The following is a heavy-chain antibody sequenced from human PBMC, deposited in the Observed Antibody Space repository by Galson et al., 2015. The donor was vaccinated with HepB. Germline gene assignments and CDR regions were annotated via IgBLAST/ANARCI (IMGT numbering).Heavy chain of an antibody. V-gene: IGHV1-69*13. D-gene: IGHD3-22*01. CDR3: ARYEYYDSSGYYAEYFQH. J-gene: IGHJ1*01. CDR2: IIPIFGTA. CDR1: GGTFSSYA. Sequence: SVKVSCKASGGTFSSYAISWVRQAPGQGLEWMGGIIPIFGTANYAQKFQGRVTITADESTSTAYMELSSLRSEDTAVYYCARYEYYDSSGYYAEYFQHWGQGTLVTVSS.